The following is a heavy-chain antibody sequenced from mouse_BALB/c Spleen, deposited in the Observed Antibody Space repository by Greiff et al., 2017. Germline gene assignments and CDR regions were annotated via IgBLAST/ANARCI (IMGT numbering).Heavy chain of an antibody. CDR3: SSGNYYYFDY. CDR1: GYTFTSYY. D-gene: IGHD2-1*01. CDR2: IYPGNVNT. Sequence: VQLQQSGPELVKPGASVRISCKASGYTFTSYYIHWVKQRPGQGLEWIGWIYPGNVNTKYNEKFKGKATLTTDKSSSTAYMQLSSLTSEDSAVYFCSSGNYYYFDYGGQGTTLTVSS. J-gene: IGHJ2*01. V-gene: IGHV1S56*01.